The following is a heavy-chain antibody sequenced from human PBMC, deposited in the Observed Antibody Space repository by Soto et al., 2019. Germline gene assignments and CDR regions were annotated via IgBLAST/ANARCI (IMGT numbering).Heavy chain of an antibody. CDR3: ARDHQRSYGMDV. V-gene: IGHV1-69*08. CDR1: GGTFSSYT. CDR2: IIPILGIA. Sequence: QVQLVQSGAEVKKPGSSVKVSCKASGGTFSSYTISWVRQAPGQGLEWMGRIIPILGIANYAQKFQGRVTITADNSTSTAYMELSSLRSEDTAVYYCARDHQRSYGMDVWGQGTTVTVSS. J-gene: IGHJ6*02.